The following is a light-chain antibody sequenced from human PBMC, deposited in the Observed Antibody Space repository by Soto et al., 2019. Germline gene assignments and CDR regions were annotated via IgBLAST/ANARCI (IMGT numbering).Light chain of an antibody. J-gene: IGKJ5*01. Sequence: AIQLTQSPSSLSASVGDRVTITCRASQDIRGALAWYQQKPGKPPKLLIFDVSSLQSGVPSRFSGSGSGTDYTLTISSLQAEDFATYYCQQFNTYPITVGQGTRLEIK. CDR2: DVS. CDR1: QDIRGA. V-gene: IGKV1-13*02. CDR3: QQFNTYPIT.